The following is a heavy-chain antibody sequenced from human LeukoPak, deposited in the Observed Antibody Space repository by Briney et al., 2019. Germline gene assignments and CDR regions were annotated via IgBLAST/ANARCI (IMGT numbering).Heavy chain of an antibody. V-gene: IGHV3-33*01. J-gene: IGHJ4*02. CDR1: GFTFSSYG. CDR2: IWYDGSNK. CDR3: TTDRPINLDY. Sequence: GRSLRLSCAASGFTFSSYGMHWIRQAPGKGLEWVAVIWYDGSNKYYADSVKGRFTISRDNSKNTLYLQMNSLKTEDTAVYYCTTDRPINLDYWGQGTLVTVSS.